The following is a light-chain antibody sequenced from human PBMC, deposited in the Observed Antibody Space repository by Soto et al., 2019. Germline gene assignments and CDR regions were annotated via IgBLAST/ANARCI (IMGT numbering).Light chain of an antibody. J-gene: IGLJ1*01. CDR1: NSDVGGYNY. Sequence: QSALTQPASVSGSPGQSITISCSGTNSDVGGYNYVSWYQQHPGKAPKLMIYDVSYRPSGISNRFSGSKSDNTASLTISGLQVEDEADYYCSSYTTSSLYVFGTGTKLTVL. CDR3: SSYTTSSLYV. V-gene: IGLV2-14*01. CDR2: DVS.